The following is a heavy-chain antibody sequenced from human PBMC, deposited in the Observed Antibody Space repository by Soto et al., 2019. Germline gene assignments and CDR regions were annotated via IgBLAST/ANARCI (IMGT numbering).Heavy chain of an antibody. CDR2: ISGGGGST. CDR3: AKARYCSGGSCNFDY. J-gene: IGHJ4*02. CDR1: GFTFSSYA. D-gene: IGHD2-15*01. Sequence: GGSLSLSCAASGFTFSSYAMSWVRQAPGKGLEWVSGISGGGGSTYYADSVKGRFTISRDNSKNTLYLQMNSLRAEDTAVYYCAKARYCSGGSCNFDYWGQGTLVTVSS. V-gene: IGHV3-23*01.